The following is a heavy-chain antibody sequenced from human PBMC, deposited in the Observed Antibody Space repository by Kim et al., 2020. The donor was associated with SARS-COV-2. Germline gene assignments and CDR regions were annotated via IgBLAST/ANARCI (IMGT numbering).Heavy chain of an antibody. Sequence: SVKVSCKASGGIFSNFAINWVRQAPGQGLEWMGGIIAIFGTANYAQKFQGRVTISADKSTSTAYMELSSLRSEDTAVYYCARGEGCSGGSCDFFYYYYGMDVWGQGTTVTVSS. CDR3: ARGEGCSGGSCDFFYYYYGMDV. V-gene: IGHV1-69*06. J-gene: IGHJ6*02. D-gene: IGHD2-15*01. CDR1: GGIFSNFA. CDR2: IIAIFGTA.